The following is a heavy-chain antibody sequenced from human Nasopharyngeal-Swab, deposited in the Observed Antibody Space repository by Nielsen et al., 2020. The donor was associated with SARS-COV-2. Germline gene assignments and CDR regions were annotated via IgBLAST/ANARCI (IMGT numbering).Heavy chain of an antibody. CDR1: GFTFDDYA. D-gene: IGHD6-13*01. CDR3: VKGSTSSWTSSFDM. Sequence: SLKISCAASGFTFDDYAMHWVRQAPGKGLEWVSGLSWNSVSIGYGDSVKGRFTITRDNAKNSLYLQVNSLRVEDTALYYCVKGSTSSWTSSFDMWGQGTMVTVSS. V-gene: IGHV3-9*01. J-gene: IGHJ3*02. CDR2: LSWNSVSI.